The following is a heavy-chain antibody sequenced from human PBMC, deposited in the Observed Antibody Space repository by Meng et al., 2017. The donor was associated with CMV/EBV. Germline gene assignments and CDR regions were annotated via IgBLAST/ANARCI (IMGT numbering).Heavy chain of an antibody. Sequence: GESLKISCAASGFTFSSYGMHWVRQAPGKGLEWVAFIRYDGSNNYYADSVKGRFTISRDNSKNTLYLQMNSLRAEDTAVYYCANRWFSYDSSGYPLPYYYYGMDVWGQGTTVTVSS. D-gene: IGHD3-22*01. CDR1: GFTFSSYG. V-gene: IGHV3-30*02. CDR2: IRYDGSNN. J-gene: IGHJ6*02. CDR3: ANRWFSYDSSGYPLPYYYYGMDV.